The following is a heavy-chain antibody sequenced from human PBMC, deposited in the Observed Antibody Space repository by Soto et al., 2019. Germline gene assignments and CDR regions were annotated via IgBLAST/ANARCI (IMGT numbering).Heavy chain of an antibody. CDR1: GFTFDSYG. V-gene: IGHV3-33*01. Sequence: QVQLVESGGGVAQPGRSLRVSCAASGFTFDSYGMHWVRQAPGEGLEWVAMIWYDGTNIQYADSVKGRFIISRDNSKNTLYLQMNSLRDEDTAVYYCARGSGYAARGFDYWGQGTLVTVSS. CDR3: ARGSGYAARGFDY. CDR2: IWYDGTNI. J-gene: IGHJ4*02. D-gene: IGHD6-6*01.